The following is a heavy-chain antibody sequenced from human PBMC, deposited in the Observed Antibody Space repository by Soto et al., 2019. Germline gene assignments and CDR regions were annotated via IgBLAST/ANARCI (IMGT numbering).Heavy chain of an antibody. CDR3: AKDGYCSSTSCHRRSYYYGMDV. V-gene: IGHV3-30*18. D-gene: IGHD2-2*01. Sequence: GSLRLSCAASGFTFSIDGMHWVRQAPGKGLEWVAVISYDGSNKYYADSVKGRFTISRDNSKNTLYLQMNSLRAEDTAVYYCAKDGYCSSTSCHRRSYYYGMDVWGQGTTVTVSS. CDR2: ISYDGSNK. J-gene: IGHJ6*02. CDR1: GFTFSIDG.